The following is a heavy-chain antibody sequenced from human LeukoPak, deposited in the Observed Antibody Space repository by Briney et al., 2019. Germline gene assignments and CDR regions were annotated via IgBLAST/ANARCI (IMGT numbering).Heavy chain of an antibody. CDR3: ATSPCSGGSCYSGYFDL. CDR1: GFAFSSYA. J-gene: IGHJ4*02. Sequence: GGSLRLSCAASGFAFSSYAMNWVRQAPGKGLEWVSIISGSGVSTYNADSVKGRFTISRDSSRNTLYLQMNSLRAEDTAIYYCATSPCSGGSCYSGYFDLWGQGTLVTVSS. D-gene: IGHD2-15*01. CDR2: ISGSGVST. V-gene: IGHV3-23*01.